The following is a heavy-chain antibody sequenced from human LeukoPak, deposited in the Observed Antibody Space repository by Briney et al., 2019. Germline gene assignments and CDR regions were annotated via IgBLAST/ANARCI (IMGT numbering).Heavy chain of an antibody. CDR3: AKDALKLWFGELAHFDY. V-gene: IGHV3-30*18. CDR2: ISYDGSNK. J-gene: IGHJ4*02. Sequence: PGGSLRLSCAASGFTFSSYGMHWVRQAPGKGLEWVAVISYDGSNKYYADSVKGRFTISRDNSKNTLYLQMNSLRAEDTAVYYCAKDALKLWFGELAHFDYWGQGTLVTVSS. D-gene: IGHD3-10*01. CDR1: GFTFSSYG.